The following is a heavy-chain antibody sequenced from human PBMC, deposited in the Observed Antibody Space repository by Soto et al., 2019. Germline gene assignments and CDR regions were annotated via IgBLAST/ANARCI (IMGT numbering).Heavy chain of an antibody. CDR1: GYTFTSYG. CDR3: ARALRYFDPPAN. V-gene: IGHV1-18*01. CDR2: ISAYNGNT. Sequence: ASVKVSCKASGYTFTSYGISWVRQAPGQGLEWMGWISAYNGNTNYAQKLQGRVTMTTDTSTSTAYMELRSLRSDDTAVYYSARALRYFDPPANWGQGTLVTVSS. D-gene: IGHD3-9*01. J-gene: IGHJ4*02.